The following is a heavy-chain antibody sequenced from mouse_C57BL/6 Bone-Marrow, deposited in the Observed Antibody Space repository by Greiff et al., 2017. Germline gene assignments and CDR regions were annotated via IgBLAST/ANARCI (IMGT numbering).Heavy chain of an antibody. V-gene: IGHV8-12*01. CDR3: ARKDYDYGLDY. J-gene: IGHJ2*01. CDR1: GFSLSTSGMG. D-gene: IGHD2-4*01. CDR2: IYWDDDK. Sequence: QVTLKESGPGILQSSQTLSLTCSFSGFSLSTSGMGVSWIRQPSGKGLEWLAHIYWDDDKRYNPSLKSRLTISKDTSRNQVFLKITSVDTADTATYYCARKDYDYGLDYWGQGTTLTVSS.